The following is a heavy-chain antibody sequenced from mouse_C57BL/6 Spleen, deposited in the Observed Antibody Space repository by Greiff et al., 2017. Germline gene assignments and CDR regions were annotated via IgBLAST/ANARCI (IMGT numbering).Heavy chain of an antibody. V-gene: IGHV7-3*01. CDR2: IRNKANGYTT. J-gene: IGHJ3*01. Sequence: EVKLEESGGGLVQPGGSLSLSCAASGFTFTDYYMSWVRQPPGKALEWLGFIRNKANGYTTEYSASVKGRFTISRDNSQSILYLQMNALRAEDSATYYCARHYDYTWFAYWGQGTLVTVSA. D-gene: IGHD2-4*01. CDR1: GFTFTDYY. CDR3: ARHYDYTWFAY.